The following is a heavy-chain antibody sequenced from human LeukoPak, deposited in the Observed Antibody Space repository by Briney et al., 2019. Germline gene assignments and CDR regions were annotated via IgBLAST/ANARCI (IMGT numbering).Heavy chain of an antibody. Sequence: PGRSLRLSCAASGFTFSSYGMHWVRQAPGKGLEWVAVIWYDGSNKYYADSVKGRFTISRDNSKNTLYLQMNSLRAGDTAVYYCARTHCSSTSCYEGYYYYYGMDVWGQGTTVTVSS. CDR1: GFTFSSYG. CDR2: IWYDGSNK. J-gene: IGHJ6*02. V-gene: IGHV3-33*01. D-gene: IGHD2-2*01. CDR3: ARTHCSSTSCYEGYYYYYGMDV.